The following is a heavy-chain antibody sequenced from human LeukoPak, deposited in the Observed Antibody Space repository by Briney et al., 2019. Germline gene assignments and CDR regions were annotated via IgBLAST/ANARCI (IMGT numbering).Heavy chain of an antibody. CDR3: ARAPVYDYYYMDV. CDR1: GFTLSRYA. J-gene: IGHJ6*03. CDR2: ISYDGSNR. D-gene: IGHD1-14*01. Sequence: GGSLRLSCAASGFTLSRYAMHWARQAPGKGLEWVAVISYDGSNRYYADSVKGRFTISRDNSKNTLYLQMNSLRAEDTAVYYCARAPVYDYYYMDVWGKGTTVTVSS. V-gene: IGHV3-30*01.